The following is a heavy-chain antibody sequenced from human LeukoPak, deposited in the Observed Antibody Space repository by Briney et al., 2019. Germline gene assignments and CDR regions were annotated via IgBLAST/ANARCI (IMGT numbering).Heavy chain of an antibody. J-gene: IGHJ4*02. Sequence: PGGSLRLSCAASGLTFSDNYMSWIRQAPGKGLEWVSYISSSGSTIHYADSVKGRFTISRDNAKNSLYLQMNSLRAEDTAVYYCARDGVDPITGTLYYFDYWGQGTLVTVSS. D-gene: IGHD1-7*01. CDR1: GLTFSDNY. CDR3: ARDGVDPITGTLYYFDY. CDR2: ISSSGSTI. V-gene: IGHV3-11*04.